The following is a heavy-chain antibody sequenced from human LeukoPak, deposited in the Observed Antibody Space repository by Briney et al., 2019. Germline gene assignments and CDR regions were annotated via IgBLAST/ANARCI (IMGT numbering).Heavy chain of an antibody. J-gene: IGHJ4*02. CDR1: GFPFSDSY. CDR3: VREGSGLLTKNFDY. D-gene: IGHD2-15*01. CDR2: INPRSGGT. V-gene: IGHV1-2*02. Sequence: ASVKVSCKASGFPFSDSYIHWVRQAPGQGLEWMRYINPRSGGTSSPQKFKGRVTLTADTINTAYMVLSSLISDDTAIYYCVREGSGLLTKNFDYWGQGTLVTVSS.